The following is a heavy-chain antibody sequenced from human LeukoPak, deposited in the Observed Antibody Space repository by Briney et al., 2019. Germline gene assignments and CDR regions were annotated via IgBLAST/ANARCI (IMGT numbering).Heavy chain of an antibody. Sequence: GGSLRLSCAPSGFTFSSYSMNWVRQAPGKGLEWVSTISGSGNITYNADSVKGRFTISRDNSKNTLYLQMNSLRAEDTALYYCATIGQQLVLGAFDIWGQGTMVTVSS. CDR2: ISGSGNIT. D-gene: IGHD6-13*01. V-gene: IGHV3-23*01. CDR3: ATIGQQLVLGAFDI. J-gene: IGHJ3*02. CDR1: GFTFSSYS.